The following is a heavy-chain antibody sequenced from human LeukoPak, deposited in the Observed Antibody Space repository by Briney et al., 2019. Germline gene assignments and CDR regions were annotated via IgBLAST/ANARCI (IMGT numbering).Heavy chain of an antibody. CDR1: GGSFSGYY. J-gene: IGHJ4*02. CDR3: ARGLSFWSGGGGPDY. Sequence: SETLSLTCAVYGGSFSGYYWSWIRQPPGKGLEWSVEINHSRSPNYYPSLQSRVPISVHPSNNQFSLNLSSVTAADTAVYYCARGLSFWSGGGGPDYWGQGTLVTVSS. V-gene: IGHV4-34*01. CDR2: INHSRSP. D-gene: IGHD3-3*01.